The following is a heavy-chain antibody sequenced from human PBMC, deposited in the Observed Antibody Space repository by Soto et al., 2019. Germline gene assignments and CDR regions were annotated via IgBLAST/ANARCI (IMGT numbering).Heavy chain of an antibody. V-gene: IGHV4-31*03. Sequence: QVQLHESGPGLVKPSQTLSLTCTVSGGSISSGGYYWSWIRQHPGMGLEWIGYIYYSGSTYYNPSLKSRVTISVDTSKNQFSLKLSSVTAADTAVYYCAMTVTTGSYFDYWGQGTLVTVSS. D-gene: IGHD4-17*01. J-gene: IGHJ4*02. CDR3: AMTVTTGSYFDY. CDR2: IYYSGST. CDR1: GGSISSGGYY.